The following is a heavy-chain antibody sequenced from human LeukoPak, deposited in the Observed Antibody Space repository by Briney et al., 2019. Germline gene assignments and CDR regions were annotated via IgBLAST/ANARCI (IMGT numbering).Heavy chain of an antibody. D-gene: IGHD7-27*01. CDR2: INSGSTI. J-gene: IGHJ2*01. Sequence: GGSLRLSCVASGFTFSGNEMNWVRQAPGKGLEWVAYINSGSTIYYADSVKGRFTISRDNSKNTLYLQMNSLRAEDTAVYYCAKDRLKLGHWYFDLWGRGTLVTVSS. CDR1: GFTFSGNE. V-gene: IGHV3-48*03. CDR3: AKDRLKLGHWYFDL.